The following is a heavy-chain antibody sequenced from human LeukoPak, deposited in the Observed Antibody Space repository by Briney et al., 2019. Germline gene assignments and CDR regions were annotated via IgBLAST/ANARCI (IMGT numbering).Heavy chain of an antibody. CDR1: GFTFSSYW. V-gene: IGHV3-7*01. CDR3: ARGGWEPLDY. CDR2: IKQDGSEK. J-gene: IGHJ4*02. D-gene: IGHD1-26*01. Sequence: GGSLRLSCAASGFTFSSYWMTWVRQAPGKGLEWVANIKQDGSEKYYVDSAKGRFTISRDNAKNSLYLQMNSLRAEDTAVYHCARGGWEPLDYWGQGILVTVSS.